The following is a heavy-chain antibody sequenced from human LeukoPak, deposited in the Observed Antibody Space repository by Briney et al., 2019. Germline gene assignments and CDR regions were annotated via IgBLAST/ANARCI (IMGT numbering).Heavy chain of an antibody. CDR2: ISFSGNT. V-gene: IGHV4-59*12. CDR3: AGATLSSMIVVVSFDY. D-gene: IGHD3-22*01. J-gene: IGHJ4*02. CDR1: GGSINEYY. Sequence: PSETLSLTCTVSGGSINEYYWTWIRQPPGKGLEWIGYISFSGNTNYNASLKSRVNMSIDTSKNQFSLKLSSVTAADTAVYYCAGATLSSMIVVVSFDYWGQGTLVTVSS.